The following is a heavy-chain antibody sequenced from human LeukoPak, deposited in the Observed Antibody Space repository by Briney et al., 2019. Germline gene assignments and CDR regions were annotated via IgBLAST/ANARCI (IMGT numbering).Heavy chain of an antibody. J-gene: IGHJ4*02. CDR1: GYTFTGYY. V-gene: IGHV1-2*02. Sequence: ASVKVSCEASGYTFTGYYMHWVRQAPGQGLEWMGWINPNSGGTIYAQKFQGRVTMTEDTSTDTAYMELSSLRSEDTAVYYCATGYDILTGYLYWGQGTLVTVSS. CDR2: INPNSGGT. CDR3: ATGYDILTGYLY. D-gene: IGHD3-9*01.